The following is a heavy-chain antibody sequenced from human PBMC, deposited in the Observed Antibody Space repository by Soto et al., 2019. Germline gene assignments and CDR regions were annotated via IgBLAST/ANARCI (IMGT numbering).Heavy chain of an antibody. D-gene: IGHD1-1*01. CDR1: EFTFTSQA. J-gene: IGHJ1*01. CDR2: ISGSGDNT. V-gene: IGHV3-23*01. CDR3: AKVGLVGTAEYFHH. Sequence: PGGSLRLSCAASEFTFTSQAMSWVRQAPGKGLEWVSGISGSGDNTYYADSVKGRFTISRDKSKNTLYLQMNSLRAEDTAVYYCAKVGLVGTAEYFHHWGQGTRVTSPQ.